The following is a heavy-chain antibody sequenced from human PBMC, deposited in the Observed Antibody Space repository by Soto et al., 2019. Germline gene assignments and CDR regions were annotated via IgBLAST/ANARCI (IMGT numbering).Heavy chain of an antibody. CDR1: GITLSTYG. V-gene: IGHV3-30*19. Sequence: QVQLVESGGGVVQPGRSLRLSCAASGITLSTYGMHWVRQAPGKGLEWVAIISYDGSSAYYADSVKGRFTISRDNSKNTLYLQMNSLRAEDAAVYYCAKDRGGLALYFDYWGHGTLVSVSS. CDR3: AKDRGGLALYFDY. D-gene: IGHD3-16*01. CDR2: ISYDGSSA. J-gene: IGHJ4*01.